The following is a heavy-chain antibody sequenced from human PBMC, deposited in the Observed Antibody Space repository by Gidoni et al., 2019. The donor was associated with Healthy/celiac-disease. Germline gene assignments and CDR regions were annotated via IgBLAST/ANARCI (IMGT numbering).Heavy chain of an antibody. V-gene: IGHV3-30-3*01. D-gene: IGHD2-2*01. CDR3: ARDPIKIVVVPAALPEYYFDY. J-gene: IGHJ4*02. Sequence: QVQLVESGGGVVQPGRSLRLSCAASGFTFSSSAMHWVRQAPGKGLEWVAVISYDGSNKYYADSVKGRFTISRDNSKNTLYLQMNSLRAEDTAVYYCARDPIKIVVVPAALPEYYFDYWGQGTLVTVSS. CDR2: ISYDGSNK. CDR1: GFTFSSSA.